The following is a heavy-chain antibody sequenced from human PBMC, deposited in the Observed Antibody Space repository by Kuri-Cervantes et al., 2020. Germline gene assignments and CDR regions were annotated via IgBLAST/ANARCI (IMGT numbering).Heavy chain of an antibody. V-gene: IGHV3-21*01. CDR2: ISSSSSYI. CDR1: GYTLTELS. CDR3: ARSRVGYYDILTGYYSGIGFDY. J-gene: IGHJ4*02. Sequence: SCKVSGYTLTELSMHWVRQAPGKGLEWVSCISSSSSYIYYADSVKGRFTISRDNAKNSLYLQMNSLRVEDTAVYYCARSRVGYYDILTGYYSGIGFDYWGQGTLVTDSS. D-gene: IGHD3-9*01.